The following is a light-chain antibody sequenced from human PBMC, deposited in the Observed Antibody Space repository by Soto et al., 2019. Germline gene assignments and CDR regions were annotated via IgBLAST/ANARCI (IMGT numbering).Light chain of an antibody. CDR3: QQYKSWPRIT. J-gene: IGKJ5*01. Sequence: EIVMTQSPATLSASPGEGVTLSCRASQGVPSRIAWYQHKPGQAPRLLIYGASTRATGVPDRFSGTGSGTDFTLTISSPKSEDYAIYYCQQYKSWPRITFGQGTRLDIK. CDR1: QGVPSR. V-gene: IGKV3-15*01. CDR2: GAS.